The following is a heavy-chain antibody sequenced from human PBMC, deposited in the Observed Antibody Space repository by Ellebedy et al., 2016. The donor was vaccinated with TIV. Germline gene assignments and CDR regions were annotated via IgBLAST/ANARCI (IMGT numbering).Heavy chain of an antibody. CDR1: GGSISSGGYY. CDR2: IYYSGST. V-gene: IGHV4-31*03. J-gene: IGHJ6*02. CDR3: ARRVEQQLVIGYYYYGMDV. Sequence: LRLSXTVSGGSISSGGYYWSWIRQHPGKGLEWIGYIYYSGSTYYNPSLKSRVTISVDTSKNQFSLKLSSVTAADTAVYYCARRVEQQLVIGYYYYGMDVWGQGTTVTVSS. D-gene: IGHD6-13*01.